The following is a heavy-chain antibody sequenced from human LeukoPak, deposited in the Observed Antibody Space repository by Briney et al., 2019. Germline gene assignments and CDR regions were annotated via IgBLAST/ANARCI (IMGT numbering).Heavy chain of an antibody. CDR3: AKVGRIADGWFDP. CDR1: GFTFSSYS. CDR2: IHYSGRT. V-gene: IGHV4-59*12. D-gene: IGHD6-13*01. Sequence: GSLRLSCAASGFTFSSYSMNWVRQPPGKGLEWIGSIHYSGRTHYKLSLKSRVTISVDTSKNQFSLKLSSVTAADTAVYYCAKVGRIADGWFDPWGQGTLVTVSS. J-gene: IGHJ5*02.